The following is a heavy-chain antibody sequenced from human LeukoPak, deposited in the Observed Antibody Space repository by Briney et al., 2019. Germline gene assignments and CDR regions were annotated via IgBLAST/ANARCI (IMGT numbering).Heavy chain of an antibody. D-gene: IGHD5-18*01. CDR1: GYSFTGFW. V-gene: IGHV5-51*01. CDR2: IYPYDSET. Sequence: GESLKISCKASGYSFTGFWIGRVRQMPGKGLEWIGIIYPYDSETRYSPSFQGQVTISADKSISTAYRQWSSLKASDTAMYYCARHIGYSAWNPDYWGQGTLVTVSS. J-gene: IGHJ4*02. CDR3: ARHIGYSAWNPDY.